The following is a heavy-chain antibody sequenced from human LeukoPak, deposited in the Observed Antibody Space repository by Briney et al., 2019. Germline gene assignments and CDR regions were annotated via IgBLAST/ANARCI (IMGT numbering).Heavy chain of an antibody. D-gene: IGHD6-19*01. CDR3: ARVLAVPGTPFDY. J-gene: IGHJ4*02. CDR1: GGSVSSESYY. Sequence: PSETLSLTCTVSGGSVSSESYYWGWIRQPPGKGLEWIGNIYHTGRIDNNPSLKSRVTISLDTSKNQFSLKLTSVTAADTAVYFCARVLAVPGTPFDYWGQGTLVTVSS. V-gene: IGHV4-61*01. CDR2: IYHTGRI.